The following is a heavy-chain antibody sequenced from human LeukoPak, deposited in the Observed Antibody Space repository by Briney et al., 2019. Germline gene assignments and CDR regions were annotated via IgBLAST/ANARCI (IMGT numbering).Heavy chain of an antibody. CDR2: IIPILGIA. CDR1: GGTFSSYA. Sequence: GASVKVSCKASGGTFSSYAISWVRQAPGQGLEWMGRIIPILGIANYAQKFQGRVTITADKSTSTAYMGLSSLRSEDTAVYYCASRSDIVVVPAQLVGSPYYYYGMDVWGQGTTVTVSS. D-gene: IGHD2-2*01. CDR3: ASRSDIVVVPAQLVGSPYYYYGMDV. V-gene: IGHV1-69*04. J-gene: IGHJ6*02.